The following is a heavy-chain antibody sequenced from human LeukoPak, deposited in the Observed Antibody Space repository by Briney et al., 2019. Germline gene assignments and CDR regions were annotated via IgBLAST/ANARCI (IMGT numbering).Heavy chain of an antibody. CDR1: GFTFSSYA. J-gene: IGHJ4*02. V-gene: IGHV3-30*04. D-gene: IGHD2-15*01. Sequence: PGRSLRLSCAASGFTFSSYAMHWVRQAPGKGLEWVAIISYDGSNKYYADSVKGRFTISRDNSKNTLYLQMNSLRAEDTAVYYCARDWADIVVVVAATGGFDYWGQGTLVTVSS. CDR3: ARDWADIVVVVAATGGFDY. CDR2: ISYDGSNK.